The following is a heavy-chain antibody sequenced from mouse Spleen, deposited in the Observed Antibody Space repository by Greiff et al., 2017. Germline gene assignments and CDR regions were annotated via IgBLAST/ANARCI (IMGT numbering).Heavy chain of an antibody. J-gene: IGHJ3*01. D-gene: IGHD1-1*01. V-gene: IGHV5-9-1*02. CDR1: GFTFSSYA. Sequence: EVKLVESGEGLVKPGGSLKLSCAASGFTFSSYAMSWVRQTPEKRLEWVAYISSGGDYIYYADTVKGRFTISRDNARNTLYLQMSSLKSEDTAMYYCTRDGNYYGSSYHIPFAYWGQGTLVTVSA. CDR2: ISSGGDYI. CDR3: TRDGNYYGSSYHIPFAY.